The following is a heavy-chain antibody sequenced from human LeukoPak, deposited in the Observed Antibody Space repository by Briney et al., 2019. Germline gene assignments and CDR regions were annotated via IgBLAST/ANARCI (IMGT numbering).Heavy chain of an antibody. D-gene: IGHD3-22*01. CDR3: AKTPSGYYYPFDY. J-gene: IGHJ4*02. CDR1: GFTFSSYA. V-gene: IGHV3-23*01. Sequence: GGSLRLSCAASGFTFSSYAMSWVRQAPGKGLEWVSTVSGSGGSIYYADSVKGRFTISRDNSKNTLYLQMNSLRAEDTAVYYCAKTPSGYYYPFDYWGQGTLVTVSS. CDR2: VSGSGGSI.